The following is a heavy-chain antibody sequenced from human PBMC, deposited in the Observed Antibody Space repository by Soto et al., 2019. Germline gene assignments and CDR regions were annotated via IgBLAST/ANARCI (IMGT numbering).Heavy chain of an antibody. CDR3: ARAGQYYDSSGYAD. CDR1: GYSFATSG. Sequence: QVKLVQSGTEVKKPGASMKVSCKASGYSFATSGISWVRQAPGQGLEWMGWISAYNGNTNYDQKLQDIIIMTTDTATSTAYLELRGLRSDDTAVYYCARAGQYYDSSGYADWGQGTMVTVSS. J-gene: IGHJ4*02. V-gene: IGHV1-18*01. CDR2: ISAYNGNT. D-gene: IGHD3-22*01.